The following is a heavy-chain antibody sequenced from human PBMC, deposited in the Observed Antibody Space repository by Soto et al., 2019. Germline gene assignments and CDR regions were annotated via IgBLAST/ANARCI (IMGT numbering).Heavy chain of an antibody. J-gene: IGHJ5*02. D-gene: IGHD2-21*01. CDR2: SYYSGST. Sequence: QVQLQESGPGLVKPSQTLSLTCTVSGGSISSGGYYWSWIRQHPGKGLEWIGYSYYSGSTYYNPSLKSRVTISVDTSKNQFSLKLSSVTAADTAVYYCARGHRHIVRGKGPSWFDPWGQGTLVTVSS. V-gene: IGHV4-31*03. CDR3: ARGHRHIVRGKGPSWFDP. CDR1: GGSISSGGYY.